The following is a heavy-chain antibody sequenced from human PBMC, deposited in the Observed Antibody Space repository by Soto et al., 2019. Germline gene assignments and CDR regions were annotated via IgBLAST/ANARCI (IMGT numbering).Heavy chain of an antibody. Sequence: SETLSLTCTVSGGSISSGGYYWSWIRQHPGKGLEWIGYIYYSGSTYYNPSLKSRVTISVDTSKNQFSLKLSSVTAADTAVYYCARARGDFWSGSPAPIDYWGQGTLVTVSS. CDR1: GGSISSGGYY. CDR3: ARARGDFWSGSPAPIDY. CDR2: IYYSGST. J-gene: IGHJ4*02. D-gene: IGHD3-3*01. V-gene: IGHV4-31*03.